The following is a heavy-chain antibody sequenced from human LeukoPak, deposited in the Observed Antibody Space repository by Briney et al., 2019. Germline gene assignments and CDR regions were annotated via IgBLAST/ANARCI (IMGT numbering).Heavy chain of an antibody. J-gene: IGHJ3*01. V-gene: IGHV3-66*01. Sequence: GGSLRLSCAASGFTVSSNYMSWVRQAPGKGLEWVSVIYSGGSTYYADSVKGRSTISRDNSKNTLYLQMNSLRDEDTALYYCAIHGGGTIRIEAFDVWGQGTMVTISS. CDR2: IYSGGST. CDR3: AIHGGGTIRIEAFDV. CDR1: GFTVSSNY. D-gene: IGHD3-3*01.